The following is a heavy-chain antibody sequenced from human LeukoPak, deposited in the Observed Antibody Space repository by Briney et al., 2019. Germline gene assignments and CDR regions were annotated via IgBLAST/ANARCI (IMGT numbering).Heavy chain of an antibody. CDR2: MNPNSNNT. V-gene: IGHV1-8*01. CDR3: ARGCGPGSCQFDS. CDR1: GYTFTSYD. J-gene: IGHJ4*02. D-gene: IGHD3-10*01. Sequence: ASVKVSCKASGYTFTSYDINWVRQASGQGLEWMGWMNPNSNNTAYAQKFRGRVTMTSNTSTNISHAYMELSNLRSEDTAVYFCARGCGPGSCQFDSWGQGTLVTVSS.